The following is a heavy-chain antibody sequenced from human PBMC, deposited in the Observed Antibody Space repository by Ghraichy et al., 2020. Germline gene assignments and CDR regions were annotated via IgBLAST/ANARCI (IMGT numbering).Heavy chain of an antibody. CDR2: IYSGGST. V-gene: IGHV3-66*01. Sequence: GGSLRLSCAASGFTVSSHYMSWVRQAPGKGLEWVSVIYSGGSTYYADSVRGRFTISRDNPKSTLYLQMNSLRVEDTAVYYCARGEATAGTLLVYWGQGTLVTVSS. D-gene: IGHD6-13*01. CDR1: GFTVSSHY. J-gene: IGHJ4*02. CDR3: ARGEATAGTLLVY.